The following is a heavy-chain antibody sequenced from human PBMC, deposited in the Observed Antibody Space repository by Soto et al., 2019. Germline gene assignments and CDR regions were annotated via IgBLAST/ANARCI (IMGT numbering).Heavy chain of an antibody. Sequence: SETLSLTCTVSGGSISSSSYYWGWIRQPPGKGLEWIGSIYYSGSTYYNPSLKSRVTISVDTSKNQFSLKLSSVTAADTAVYYCAGQDGDIVVVPAALFDYWGQGTLVTVSS. CDR3: AGQDGDIVVVPAALFDY. CDR1: GGSISSSSYY. J-gene: IGHJ4*02. V-gene: IGHV4-39*01. CDR2: IYYSGST. D-gene: IGHD2-2*01.